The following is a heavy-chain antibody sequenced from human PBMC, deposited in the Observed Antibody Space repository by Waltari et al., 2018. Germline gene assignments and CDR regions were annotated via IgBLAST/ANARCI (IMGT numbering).Heavy chain of an antibody. CDR3: ARGGVLLWFGELYPPDY. V-gene: IGHV4-30-2*01. CDR1: GGSISSGGYY. CDR2: IYHSGRT. J-gene: IGHJ4*02. D-gene: IGHD3-10*01. Sequence: QVQLQESGPGLVKPSQTLSLTCTVSGGSISSGGYYWSWIRQPPGKGLEWIGYIYHSGRTYYNPSLKSRGTISVDRSKNQFSLKLSAVTAADTAVYYCARGGVLLWFGELYPPDYWGQGTLVTVSS.